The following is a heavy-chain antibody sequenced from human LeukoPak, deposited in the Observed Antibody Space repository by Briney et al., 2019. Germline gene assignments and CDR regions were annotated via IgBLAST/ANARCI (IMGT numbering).Heavy chain of an antibody. J-gene: IGHJ4*02. D-gene: IGHD5-24*01. Sequence: SETLSLTCAVSGGSICSGGYSWSWGREPPGKGLEWIGYIYHSGSTYYNPSLKSRVTISVDRSKNQFSLRLSSVTAADTAVYYCARNPMAREFDYWGQGTLVIVSS. V-gene: IGHV4-30-2*01. CDR2: IYHSGST. CDR1: GGSICSGGYS. CDR3: ARNPMAREFDY.